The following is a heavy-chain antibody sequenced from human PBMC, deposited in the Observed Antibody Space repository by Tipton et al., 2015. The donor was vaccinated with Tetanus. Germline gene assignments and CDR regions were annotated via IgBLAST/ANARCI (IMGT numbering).Heavy chain of an antibody. D-gene: IGHD2-15*01. Sequence: SLRLSCAASGFIFSSYGIHWVRQAPGKGLEWVAVSWYDGTDKYYADSVKGRFTISRDNSKNTLYLQMNSLRAADTAVYYCAREADCSGGSCFSGDFDTWGQGTQVTVSS. V-gene: IGHV3-33*01. CDR1: GFIFSSYG. CDR2: SWYDGTDK. CDR3: AREADCSGGSCFSGDFDT. J-gene: IGHJ4*02.